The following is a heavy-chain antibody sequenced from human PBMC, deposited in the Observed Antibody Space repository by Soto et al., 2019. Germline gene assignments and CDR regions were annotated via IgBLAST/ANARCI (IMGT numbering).Heavy chain of an antibody. Sequence: EVQLLESGGGLIQPGGSLRLSCAASGFTFSDYAMSWVRQAPGKGLEWVSAISGSGGSTYYADSVKGRFTISRDNSRDTLYLQMNSLRAEDTAVYYCTTGGIVGTTFYDPTLNQGYWGQGTLVTVSS. D-gene: IGHD1-26*01. CDR2: ISGSGGST. V-gene: IGHV3-23*01. CDR3: TTGGIVGTTFYDPTLNQGY. J-gene: IGHJ4*02. CDR1: GFTFSDYA.